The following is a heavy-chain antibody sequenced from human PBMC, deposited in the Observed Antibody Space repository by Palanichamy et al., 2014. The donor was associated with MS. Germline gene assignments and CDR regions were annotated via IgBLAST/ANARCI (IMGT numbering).Heavy chain of an antibody. D-gene: IGHD3-22*01. J-gene: IGHJ1*01. CDR2: INPNSGGT. CDR3: AREYYYDSSGYYLRMCFQH. Sequence: QLVQSGAEVKKPGASVKVSCKASGYTFTGYYMHWVRQAPGQGLEWMGWINPNSGGTNYAQKFQGRVTMTRDTSISTAYMELSRLRSDDTAVYYCAREYYYDSSGYYLRMCFQHWGQGTLVTVSS. V-gene: IGHV1-2*02. CDR1: GYTFTGYY.